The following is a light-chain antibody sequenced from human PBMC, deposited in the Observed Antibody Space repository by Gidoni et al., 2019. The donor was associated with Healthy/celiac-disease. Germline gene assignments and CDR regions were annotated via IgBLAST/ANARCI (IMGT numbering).Light chain of an antibody. CDR3: QQYNNWYT. J-gene: IGKJ2*01. V-gene: IGKV3-15*01. Sequence: ELVMTQSPATLSVSPGERATLSCRASQSVSSNLAWYQQKPGQAPRLLIYGASTRATGIPARFSGSGSGTEFTLTISSLQSEELAVYYCQQYNNWYTFGQGTKLEIK. CDR1: QSVSSN. CDR2: GAS.